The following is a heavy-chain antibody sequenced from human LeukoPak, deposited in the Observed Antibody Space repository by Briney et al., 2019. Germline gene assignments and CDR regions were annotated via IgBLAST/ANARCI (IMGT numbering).Heavy chain of an antibody. J-gene: IGHJ4*02. CDR1: GFTFSSYG. Sequence: GGSLRLSCAASGFTFSSYGIHWVRQAPGKGLEWVAVISYDGSSKYYADSVKGRFTISRDNSKNTLYLQMNSLRAEDTAVYYCAKDVRIAVTWFDYWGQGTLVTVSS. CDR2: ISYDGSSK. V-gene: IGHV3-30*18. CDR3: AKDVRIAVTWFDY. D-gene: IGHD6-19*01.